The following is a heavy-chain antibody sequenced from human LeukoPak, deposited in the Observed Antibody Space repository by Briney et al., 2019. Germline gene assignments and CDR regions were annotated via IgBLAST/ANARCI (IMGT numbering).Heavy chain of an antibody. Sequence: PGGSLRLSCAASGFIFSRYALHWVRQAPGKGLEWLTVIAADGKDIKYADSVKGRFTISRGNSKSALYLQMNSLRVEDTAVYYCAKDQQAVSAAYYFDSWAREPWSPPLQ. CDR2: IAADGKDI. CDR3: AKDQQAVSAAYYFDS. J-gene: IGHJ4*02. V-gene: IGHV3-30*18. CDR1: GFIFSRYA. D-gene: IGHD2-2*01.